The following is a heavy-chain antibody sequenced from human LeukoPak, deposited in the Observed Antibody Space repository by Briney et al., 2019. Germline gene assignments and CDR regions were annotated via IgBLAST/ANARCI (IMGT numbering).Heavy chain of an antibody. CDR3: ARVSGRLERQSDLDY. CDR1: GFTFASYS. V-gene: IGHV3-21*01. D-gene: IGHD1-1*01. Sequence: GGSLRLSCAASGFTFASYSMNWVRQAPGKGLEWVSSISGDSTYIYNPGSVKGRFTISRDNAQASLYLQMISLRADDTAVYYCARVSGRLERQSDLDYWGQGTLVIVSS. J-gene: IGHJ4*02. CDR2: ISGDSTYI.